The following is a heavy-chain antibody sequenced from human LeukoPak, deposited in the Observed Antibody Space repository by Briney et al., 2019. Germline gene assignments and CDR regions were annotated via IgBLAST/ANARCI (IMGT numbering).Heavy chain of an antibody. Sequence: GGSLRLSCAASGFTFSSYAMSWVRQAPGKGLEWVSAISGRGDRTYYADSVKGRFTISRDNSKNTLYLQMNSLRAEDTAVYYCVSLSGSYYSAYNWFDPWGQGTLVTVSS. D-gene: IGHD1-26*01. CDR1: GFTFSSYA. V-gene: IGHV3-23*01. CDR2: ISGRGDRT. CDR3: VSLSGSYYSAYNWFDP. J-gene: IGHJ5*02.